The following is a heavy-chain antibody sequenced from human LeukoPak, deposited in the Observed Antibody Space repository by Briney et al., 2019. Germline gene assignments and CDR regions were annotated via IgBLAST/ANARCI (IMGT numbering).Heavy chain of an antibody. Sequence: GGSLRLSCAASGFTFGSYGMHWVRQAPGKGLEWVAVIWYDGSNKYYADSVKGRFTISRDNSKNTLYLQMNSLRAEDTAVYYCARATSSRGATYYYYYYGMDVWGQGTTVTVSS. CDR3: ARATSSRGATYYYYYYGMDV. CDR1: GFTFGSYG. CDR2: IWYDGSNK. V-gene: IGHV3-33*01. J-gene: IGHJ6*02. D-gene: IGHD1-26*01.